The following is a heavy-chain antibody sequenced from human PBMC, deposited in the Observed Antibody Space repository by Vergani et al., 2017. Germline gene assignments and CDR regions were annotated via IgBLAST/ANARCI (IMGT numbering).Heavy chain of an antibody. D-gene: IGHD3-9*01. J-gene: IGHJ4*02. CDR1: GGSFSGYY. Sequence: QVQLQQWGAGLLKPSETLSLTCAVYGGSFSGYYWSWIRQPPGKGLEWIGEINQSGSTNYNPSLKSRVTISVDTSKNQFSLKLSSVTAADTAVYYCARAGYFDWSLDYWGQGTLVTVSS. CDR2: INQSGST. CDR3: ARAGYFDWSLDY. V-gene: IGHV4-34*01.